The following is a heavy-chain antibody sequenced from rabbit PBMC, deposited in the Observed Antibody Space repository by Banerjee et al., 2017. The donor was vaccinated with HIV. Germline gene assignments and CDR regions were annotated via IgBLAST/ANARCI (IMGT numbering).Heavy chain of an antibody. Sequence: EESGGGLVKPGGTLTLTCTASGFDFSSNAMCWVRQAPGKGPEWIACIYNGDGSTYYASWVNGRFTISRSTSLNTVTLQMTSLTAADTATYFCARGANSAGYYAQLWGQGTLVTVS. CDR2: IYNGDGST. D-gene: IGHD1-1*01. CDR3: ARGANSAGYYAQL. CDR1: GFDFSSNA. V-gene: IGHV1S47*01. J-gene: IGHJ4*01.